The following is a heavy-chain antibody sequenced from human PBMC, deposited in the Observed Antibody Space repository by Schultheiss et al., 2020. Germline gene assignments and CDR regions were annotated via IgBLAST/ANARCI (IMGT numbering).Heavy chain of an antibody. CDR3: ARATPQFDY. J-gene: IGHJ4*02. CDR1: GFTFSDYY. Sequence: GESLKISCAASGFTFSDYYMSWIRQAPGKGLEWLSYISSRSDYTNYADSVKGRFTISRDNAKNTLYLQMNSLRAEDTAVYYCARATPQFDYWGQGALVTVSS. CDR2: ISSRSDYT. V-gene: IGHV3-11*06.